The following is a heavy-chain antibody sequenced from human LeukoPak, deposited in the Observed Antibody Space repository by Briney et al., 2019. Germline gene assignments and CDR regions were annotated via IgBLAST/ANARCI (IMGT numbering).Heavy chain of an antibody. CDR2: IYYSGST. CDR3: ASETQTYGDYIDY. Sequence: SGTLSLTCTVSGGSISSSSYYWGWIRQPPGKGLEWIGSIYYSGSTYYNPSLKSRVTISVDTSKNQFSLKLSSVTAADTAVYYCASETQTYGDYIDYWGQGTLVTVSS. V-gene: IGHV4-39*01. CDR1: GGSISSSSYY. J-gene: IGHJ4*02. D-gene: IGHD4-17*01.